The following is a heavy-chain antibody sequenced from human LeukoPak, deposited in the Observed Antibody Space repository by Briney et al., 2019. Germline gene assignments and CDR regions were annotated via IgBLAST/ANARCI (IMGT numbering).Heavy chain of an antibody. V-gene: IGHV1-18*01. Sequence: GASVTVSCKTYGYTFTSYGISWVRQAPGQGLEWMGWISAYNGNTNYAQKLQGRVTMTTDTSTSTAYMELRSLRSDDTAVYYCASPSATYYYYGMDVWGQGTTVTVSS. CDR1: GYTFTSYG. J-gene: IGHJ6*02. CDR2: ISAYNGNT. D-gene: IGHD2-15*01. CDR3: ASPSATYYYYGMDV.